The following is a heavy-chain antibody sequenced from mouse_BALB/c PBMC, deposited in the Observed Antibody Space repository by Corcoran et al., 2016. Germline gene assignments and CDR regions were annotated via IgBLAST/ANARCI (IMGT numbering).Heavy chain of an antibody. CDR1: GFSLSTSGMG. CDR3: ARREDYGRTWFSY. CDR2: IYWDDDK. Sequence: QVTLKESGPGILQPSQTLSLTCSFSGFSLSTSGMGVSWIRQPSGKGLEWLAHIYWDDDKRYNPSLKSRLTISKDTSSNHVFLKITSVDTADTATYYCARREDYGRTWFSYWGQGTLVTVSA. D-gene: IGHD1-1*01. V-gene: IGHV8-12*01. J-gene: IGHJ3*01.